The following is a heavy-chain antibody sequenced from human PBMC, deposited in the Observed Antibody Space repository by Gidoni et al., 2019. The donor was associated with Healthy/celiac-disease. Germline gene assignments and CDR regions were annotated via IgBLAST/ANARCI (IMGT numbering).Heavy chain of an antibody. J-gene: IGHJ4*02. Sequence: QVQLVQSGAEVKKPGSSVKVSCKASGGTFSSYAIGLVRQAPGQGLEWMGGIIPIFGTANYAQKFQGRVTITADKSTSTAYMELSSLRSEDTAVYYCARETNTYYDFWSGYYLGYFDYWGQGTLVTVSS. D-gene: IGHD3-3*01. CDR2: IIPIFGTA. V-gene: IGHV1-69*06. CDR1: GGTFSSYA. CDR3: ARETNTYYDFWSGYYLGYFDY.